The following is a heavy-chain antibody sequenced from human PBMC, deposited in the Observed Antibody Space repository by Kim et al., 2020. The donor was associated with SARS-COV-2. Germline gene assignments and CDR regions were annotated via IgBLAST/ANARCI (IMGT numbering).Heavy chain of an antibody. CDR2: IYYSGST. V-gene: IGHV4-31*03. Sequence: SETLSLTCTVSGGSISSGGYYWSWIRQHPGKGLEWIWYIYYSGSTYYNPSLKSRVTISVDTSKNQFSLKLSSVTAADTAVYYCARGVMGIAAAGTNWFDPWGQGTLVTVSS. D-gene: IGHD6-13*01. CDR1: GGSISSGGYY. J-gene: IGHJ5*02. CDR3: ARGVMGIAAAGTNWFDP.